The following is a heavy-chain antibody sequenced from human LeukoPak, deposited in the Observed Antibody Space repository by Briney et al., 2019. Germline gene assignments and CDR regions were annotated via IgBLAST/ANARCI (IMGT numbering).Heavy chain of an antibody. CDR1: DGSINSYY. D-gene: IGHD1-26*01. CDR3: ARGRSNYYGMDV. Sequence: PSETLSLTCSVSDGSINSYYWNWIRRPPGQGLRWIGYIYYNGNTNYSPSLKSRVTMSVDTSKHLFSLKVSSVTAADTAVYYCARGRSNYYGMDVWGQGTTVTVSS. J-gene: IGHJ6*02. V-gene: IGHV4-59*01. CDR2: IYYNGNT.